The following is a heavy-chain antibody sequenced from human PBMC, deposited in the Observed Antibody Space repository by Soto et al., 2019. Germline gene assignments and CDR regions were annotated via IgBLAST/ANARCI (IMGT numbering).Heavy chain of an antibody. D-gene: IGHD3-9*01. V-gene: IGHV3-23*01. CDR1: GFTFSSYA. Sequence: GESLKISCAASGFTFSSYAMSWVRQAPGKGLEWVSAISGSGGSTYYADSVKGRFTISRDNSKNTLYLQMNSLRAEDTAVYYCAKDSDYDILTGYLRRWFDPWGQGTLVTVSS. CDR2: ISGSGGST. CDR3: AKDSDYDILTGYLRRWFDP. J-gene: IGHJ5*02.